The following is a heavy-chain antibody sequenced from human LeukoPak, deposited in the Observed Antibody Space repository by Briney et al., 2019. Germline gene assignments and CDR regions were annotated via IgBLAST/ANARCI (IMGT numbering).Heavy chain of an antibody. V-gene: IGHV4-39*07. CDR2: IFYSGST. D-gene: IGHD2/OR15-2a*01. Sequence: PSETLSLTCTVSGGSISSSSYYWGWIRQPPGKGLEWIGSIFYSGSTYYNPSLESRVTISLDRSKNQFSLKLTSVTAADTAVYYCAKSISMDFEYWGQGTLVTVSS. CDR3: AKSISMDFEY. J-gene: IGHJ4*02. CDR1: GGSISSSSYY.